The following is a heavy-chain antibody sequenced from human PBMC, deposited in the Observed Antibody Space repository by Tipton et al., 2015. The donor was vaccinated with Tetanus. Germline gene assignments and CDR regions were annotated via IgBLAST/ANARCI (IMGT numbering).Heavy chain of an antibody. V-gene: IGHV3-30-3*01. CDR2: ISYDGSNK. D-gene: IGHD1-1*01. CDR3: ARALQLERKFDF. J-gene: IGHJ4*02. Sequence: QVQLVQSGGGVVQPGRSLRLSCAASGFTFRSYAIHWVRQSPGRGLEWVAVISYDGSNKNYADSVKGRFTISRDNSQNTLYLQMNSLRAEDSATYYCARALQLERKFDFWGQGTLVTVSS. CDR1: GFTFRSYA.